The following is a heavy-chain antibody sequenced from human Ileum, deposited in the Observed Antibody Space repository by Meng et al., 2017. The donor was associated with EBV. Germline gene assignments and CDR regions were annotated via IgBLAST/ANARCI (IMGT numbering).Heavy chain of an antibody. CDR1: GASVTSSGYY. CDR2: VNYNGDS. J-gene: IGHJ4*02. V-gene: IGHV4-61*08. Sequence: QVQLQQSGPGLGVASETLALSCTVSGASVTSSGYYLSWLRQSPGKGLEWLGYVNYNGDSTYNPSLKSRVTIFIDTSKKQFYLNLTSATAADTAIYYCARDLRVGGAFDYWGQGTLVTVSS. D-gene: IGHD1-26*01. CDR3: ARDLRVGGAFDY.